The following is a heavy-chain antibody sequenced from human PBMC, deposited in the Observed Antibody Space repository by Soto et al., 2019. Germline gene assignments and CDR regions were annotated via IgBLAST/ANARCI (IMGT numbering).Heavy chain of an antibody. CDR2: IYYSGST. CDR3: ARAGLFEFGSNDY. V-gene: IGHV4-59*01. J-gene: IGHJ4*02. Sequence: SETLSLTCTVSGGSISSYYWSWIRQPPGKGLEWIGYIYYSGSTNYNPSLKSRVTISVDTSKNQFSLKLSSVTAADTAVYYCARAGLFEFGSNDYWGQGTLVTVSS. D-gene: IGHD3-10*01. CDR1: GGSISSYY.